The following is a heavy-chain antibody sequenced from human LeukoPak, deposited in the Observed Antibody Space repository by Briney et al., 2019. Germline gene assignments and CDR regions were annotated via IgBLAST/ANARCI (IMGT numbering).Heavy chain of an antibody. J-gene: IGHJ5*02. CDR3: ARVSFSPASWFDP. V-gene: IGHV3-7*04. CDR2: MKQDGSEK. Sequence: TGGSLRLSCAASGFTFSSYWMGWVRQAPGKGLEWVANMKQDGSEKYYVDSVKGRFTISRDNAKNSLYLQMNSLRAEDTAVYYCARVSFSPASWFDPWGQGTLVTVSS. CDR1: GFTFSSYW. D-gene: IGHD2/OR15-2a*01.